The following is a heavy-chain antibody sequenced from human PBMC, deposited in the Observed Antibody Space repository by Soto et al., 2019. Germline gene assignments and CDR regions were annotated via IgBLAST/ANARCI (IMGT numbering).Heavy chain of an antibody. J-gene: IGHJ3*01. V-gene: IGHV3-7*01. CDR3: AKDSVGSDSISGNSAFEA. Sequence: EVQLVESGGGLVQPGGSLRLSCAASGFTFSNYWMNWVRQAPGKGPEWVANIKPAGSEENYVDSLKGRFTISRDNSKNSLFLQMNSLRAEETATYYCAKDSVGSDSISGNSAFEARGQGTVVTV. CDR1: GFTFSNYW. CDR2: IKPAGSEE. D-gene: IGHD3-22*01.